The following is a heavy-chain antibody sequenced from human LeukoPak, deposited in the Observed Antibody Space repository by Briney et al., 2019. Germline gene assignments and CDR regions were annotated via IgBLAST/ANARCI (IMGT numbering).Heavy chain of an antibody. CDR1: GGSISSGSYY. Sequence: SETLSLTCTVSGGSISSGSYYWSWIRQPAGKGLEWIGRIYTSGSTNYNPSLKSRVTISVDTSKNQFSLKLSSVTAADTAVYYCALYSGSYQFDYWGQGTLVTVSS. J-gene: IGHJ4*02. D-gene: IGHD1-26*01. V-gene: IGHV4-61*02. CDR3: ALYSGSYQFDY. CDR2: IYTSGST.